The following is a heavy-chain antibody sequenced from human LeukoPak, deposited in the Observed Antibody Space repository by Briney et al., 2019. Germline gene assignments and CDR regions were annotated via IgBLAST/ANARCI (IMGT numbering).Heavy chain of an antibody. CDR3: ARGGTYHPFDC. CDR2: IHTSGST. Sequence: PSETLSLTCTVSGGSISSYYWSWIRQPAGKGLEWIGRIHTSGSTNYSPSLKSRVTMSVDTSKNQFSLKLSSVTAADPAVYYCARGGTYHPFDCWGQGTLVTVSS. D-gene: IGHD3-16*01. J-gene: IGHJ4*02. CDR1: GGSISSYY. V-gene: IGHV4-4*07.